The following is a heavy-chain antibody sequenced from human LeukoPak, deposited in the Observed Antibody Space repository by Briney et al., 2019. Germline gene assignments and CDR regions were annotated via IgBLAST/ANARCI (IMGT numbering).Heavy chain of an antibody. Sequence: GASVKVSCKASGFTFTSSAMQWVRQARGQRLEWIGWIVVGSGNTNYAQKFQERVTSTRDMSTSTAYMELSSLRSEDTAVYCCAAEPYYDSSGYDLWGRGTLVTVSS. CDR3: AAEPYYDSSGYDL. CDR1: GFTFTSSA. CDR2: IVVGSGNT. D-gene: IGHD3-22*01. V-gene: IGHV1-58*02. J-gene: IGHJ2*01.